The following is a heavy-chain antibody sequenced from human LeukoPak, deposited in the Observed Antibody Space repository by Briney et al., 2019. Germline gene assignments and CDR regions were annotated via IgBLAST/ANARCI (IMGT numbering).Heavy chain of an antibody. Sequence: SGGSLRLSCAASGFTFSSYGMHWVRQAPGKGLEWVAFIRYDGSNKYYAGSVKGRFTISRDNSRNTLYLQMNSLRAEDTAVYYCAKDPPRAGLLWFGDLYFDYWGQGTLVTVSS. D-gene: IGHD3-10*01. J-gene: IGHJ4*02. V-gene: IGHV3-30*02. CDR1: GFTFSSYG. CDR2: IRYDGSNK. CDR3: AKDPPRAGLLWFGDLYFDY.